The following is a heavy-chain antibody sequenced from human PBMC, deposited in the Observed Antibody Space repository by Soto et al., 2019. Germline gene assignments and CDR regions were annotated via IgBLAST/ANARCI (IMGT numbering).Heavy chain of an antibody. D-gene: IGHD2-15*01. CDR2: IYTSGST. J-gene: IGHJ4*02. CDR1: CGSIISYY. V-gene: IGHV4-4*07. Sequence: PSETLSLTCTSSCGSIISYYWSWIRQPAGKGLEWIGRIYTSGSTNYNPSLKSRVTMSVDTSKNQFSLKLSSVTAADTAVYYCAGDGYCSGGSCYSLFYWGQGTLVTVSS. CDR3: AGDGYCSGGSCYSLFY.